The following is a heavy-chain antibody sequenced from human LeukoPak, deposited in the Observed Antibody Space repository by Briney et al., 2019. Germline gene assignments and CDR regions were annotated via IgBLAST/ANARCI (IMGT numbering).Heavy chain of an antibody. CDR2: IYHSGST. V-gene: IGHV4-38-2*01. Sequence: SETLSLTCAVSGYSINSGYYWGWIRQPPGKGLEWIGSIYHSGSTYYNPSLKSRVTISVDTSKNQFSLKLSPVTAADTAVYYCARYSVDTAMADWDQGTLVTVSS. CDR3: ARYSVDTAMAD. D-gene: IGHD5-18*01. J-gene: IGHJ4*02. CDR1: GYSINSGYY.